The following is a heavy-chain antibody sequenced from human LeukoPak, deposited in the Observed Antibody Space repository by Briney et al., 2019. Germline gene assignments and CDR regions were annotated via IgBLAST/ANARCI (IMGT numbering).Heavy chain of an antibody. Sequence: SETLSLTCTVSGGSISSYYWSWIRQPAGKGLEWIGRIYTSGTTNYNPSLKSRVTMSVDTSENYFSLKLSSVTAADTAVYYCARGAYYGSGNYFDYWGLGALVTVSS. CDR1: GGSISSYY. CDR3: ARGAYYGSGNYFDY. D-gene: IGHD3-10*01. V-gene: IGHV4-4*07. J-gene: IGHJ4*02. CDR2: IYTSGTT.